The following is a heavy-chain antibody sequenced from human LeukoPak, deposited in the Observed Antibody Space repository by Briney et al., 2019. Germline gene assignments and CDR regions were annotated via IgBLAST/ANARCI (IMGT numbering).Heavy chain of an antibody. CDR1: GFTFSSYA. D-gene: IGHD6-6*01. J-gene: IGHJ6*03. Sequence: GRSLRLSCAASGFTFSSYAMHWVRQAPGKGLEWVAVISYDGSNKYYADSVKGRFTISRDNSKNTLYLQMNSLRAEDTAVYYCATVGLDSSSGGYYYYYYMDVWGKGTTVTVSS. V-gene: IGHV3-30-3*01. CDR2: ISYDGSNK. CDR3: ATVGLDSSSGGYYYYYYMDV.